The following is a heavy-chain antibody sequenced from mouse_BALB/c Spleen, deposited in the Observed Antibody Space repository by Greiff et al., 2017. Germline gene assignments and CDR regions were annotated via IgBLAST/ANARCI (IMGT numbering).Heavy chain of an antibody. V-gene: IGHV1-82*01. D-gene: IGHD2-1*01. J-gene: IGHJ4*01. CDR1: GYAFSSSW. Sequence: QVQLQQSGPELVKPGASVKISCKASGYAFSSSWMNWVKQRPGQGLEWIGRIYPGDGDTNYNGKFKGKATLTADKSSSTAYMQLSSLTSVDSAVYFCARRVYYGGAMDYWGQGTSVTVSS. CDR2: IYPGDGDT. CDR3: ARRVYYGGAMDY.